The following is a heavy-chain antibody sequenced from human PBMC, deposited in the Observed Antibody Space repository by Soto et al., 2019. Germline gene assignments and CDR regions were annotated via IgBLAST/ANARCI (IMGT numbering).Heavy chain of an antibody. Sequence: AGGSLRLSCETSGFSFSVYGMHWVRQAPGKGLEWVAVIWYDASKQFYAASVEGRFTISRDNSKAILYLQMNSLRPEDTAVYYCAAWAEGATEVHWGQGTLVTVSS. CDR2: IWYDASKQ. V-gene: IGHV3-33*01. CDR3: AAWAEGATEVH. CDR1: GFSFSVYG. D-gene: IGHD2-15*01. J-gene: IGHJ4*02.